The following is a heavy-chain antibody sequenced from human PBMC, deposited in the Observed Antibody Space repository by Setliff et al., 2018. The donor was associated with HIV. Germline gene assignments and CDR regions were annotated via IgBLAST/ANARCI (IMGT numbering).Heavy chain of an antibody. Sequence: GGSLRLSCAASGFSFSSWCMNWVRQAPGKGLEWISYISGSSRTTYYADSVKGRFTISRDNSKNTLYLQMNSLRAEDTAVYYCAKDRYYDSSGSPFDYWGQGTLVTVSS. D-gene: IGHD3-22*01. CDR2: ISGSSRTT. J-gene: IGHJ4*02. CDR1: GFSFSSWC. CDR3: AKDRYYDSSGSPFDY. V-gene: IGHV3-48*01.